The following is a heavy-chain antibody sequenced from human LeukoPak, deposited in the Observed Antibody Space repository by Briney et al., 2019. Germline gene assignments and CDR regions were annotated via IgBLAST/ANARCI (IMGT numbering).Heavy chain of an antibody. V-gene: IGHV1-18*01. D-gene: IGHD6-13*01. Sequence: ASVKVSCKASGYTFTSYAINWVRQAPGQGLEWMGWVGPYHGNTNYAQKFQGRVTMTTDTSTSTAYMELRSLRSDDTAVYYCASGLAAAGTVYWGQGTLVTVSS. CDR2: VGPYHGNT. CDR1: GYTFTSYA. J-gene: IGHJ4*02. CDR3: ASGLAAAGTVY.